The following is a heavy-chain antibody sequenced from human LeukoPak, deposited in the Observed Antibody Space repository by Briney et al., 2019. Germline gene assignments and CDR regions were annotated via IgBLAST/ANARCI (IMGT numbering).Heavy chain of an antibody. CDR2: IKGDGIST. Sequence: GGSLRLSCAASGFDFSSNWMHWVRHAPGQGLVWVSRIKGDGISTNYADSVKGRFTISRDIAKNTLYLQMNTLRAEDTAVYYCARDDDYDDHNTFDMWGHGTMVTVSS. CDR3: ARDDDYDDHNTFDM. CDR1: GFDFSSNW. J-gene: IGHJ3*02. D-gene: IGHD4-17*01. V-gene: IGHV3-74*01.